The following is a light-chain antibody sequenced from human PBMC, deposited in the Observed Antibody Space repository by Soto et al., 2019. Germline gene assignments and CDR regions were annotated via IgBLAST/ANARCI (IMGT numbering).Light chain of an antibody. J-gene: IGKJ2*01. CDR3: QQSYDPPYT. Sequence: DIQMTQSPSSLSASVGDRVTITCRASQSISTYLNWYRQKPGKAPKLLIYAASSLQSEVPSTFSGSGSGTDFTLTISSLQPADFATYFCQQSYDPPYTFGQGTKLEIK. V-gene: IGKV1-39*01. CDR2: AAS. CDR1: QSISTY.